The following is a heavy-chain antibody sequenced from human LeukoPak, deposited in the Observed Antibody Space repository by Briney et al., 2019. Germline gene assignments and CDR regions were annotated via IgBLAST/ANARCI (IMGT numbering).Heavy chain of an antibody. V-gene: IGHV3-48*04. CDR3: AKGLSSGWYVYYYYGMDV. J-gene: IGHJ6*02. CDR2: ISSSSSTI. Sequence: AGGSLRLSCAASGFTFSSYSMNWVRQAPGKGLEWVSYISSSSSTIYYADSVKGRFTISRDNAKNSLYLQMNSLRAEDTAVYYCAKGLSSGWYVYYYYGMDVWGQGTTVTVSS. CDR1: GFTFSSYS. D-gene: IGHD6-19*01.